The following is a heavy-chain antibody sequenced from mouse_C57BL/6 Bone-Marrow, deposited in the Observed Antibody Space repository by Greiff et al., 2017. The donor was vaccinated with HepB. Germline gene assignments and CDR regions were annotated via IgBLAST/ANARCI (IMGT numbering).Heavy chain of an antibody. CDR1: GFTFSSYA. J-gene: IGHJ1*03. D-gene: IGHD1-1*01. Sequence: EVKLVESGGGLVKPGGSLKLSCAASGFTFSSYAMSWVRQTPEKRLEWVATISAGGSYTYYPDNVKGRFTISRDNAKNNLYLQMSHLKSEDTAMYYCARYYGSSYDWYFDVWGTGTTVTVSS. V-gene: IGHV5-4*03. CDR3: ARYYGSSYDWYFDV. CDR2: ISAGGSYT.